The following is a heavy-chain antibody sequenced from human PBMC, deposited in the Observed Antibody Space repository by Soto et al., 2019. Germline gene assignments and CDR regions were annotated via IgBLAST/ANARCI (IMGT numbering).Heavy chain of an antibody. J-gene: IGHJ6*02. CDR1: GFTFDDYT. CDR3: AKGKGGYIYSRQAYYYYGMDV. D-gene: IGHD5-18*01. V-gene: IGHV3-43*01. Sequence: EVQLVESGGVVVQPGGSLRLSCAASGFTFDDYTMHWVRQAPGKGLEWVSLISWDGGSTYYADSVKGRFTISRDNSKNSLYLQMNSMRTEDTALYYCAKGKGGYIYSRQAYYYYGMDVWGQGTTVTVSS. CDR2: ISWDGGST.